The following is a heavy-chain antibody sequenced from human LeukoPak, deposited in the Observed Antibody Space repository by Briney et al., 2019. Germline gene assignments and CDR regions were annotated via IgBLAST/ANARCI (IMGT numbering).Heavy chain of an antibody. CDR2: IIPIFGAT. Sequence: SVNVSCKASGGSFSNYAITWVRQAPGQGLEWMGRIIPIFGATTYAQKFQGGVTITADMGSSTAYLELTGLTSEDTALYFCAKQGAVRQDYYMDVWGNGTTVIVSS. V-gene: IGHV1-69*06. D-gene: IGHD3-16*01. CDR3: AKQGAVRQDYYMDV. CDR1: GGSFSNYA. J-gene: IGHJ6*03.